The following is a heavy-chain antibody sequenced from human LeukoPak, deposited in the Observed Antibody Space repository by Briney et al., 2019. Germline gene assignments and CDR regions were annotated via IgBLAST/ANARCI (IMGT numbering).Heavy chain of an antibody. CDR1: GYTFTSYG. Sequence: GASVKVSCKASGYTFTSYGISWVRQAPGQGLEWMGGIIPIFGTANYAQKFQGRVTITADESTSTAYMELSSLRSEDTAVYYCARDDDAFDIWGQGTMVTVSS. CDR2: IIPIFGTA. V-gene: IGHV1-69*13. CDR3: ARDDDAFDI. J-gene: IGHJ3*02.